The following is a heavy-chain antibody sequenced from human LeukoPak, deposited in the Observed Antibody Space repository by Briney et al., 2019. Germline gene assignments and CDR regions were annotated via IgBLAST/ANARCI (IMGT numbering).Heavy chain of an antibody. CDR1: GFTFSSYC. D-gene: IGHD3-10*01. CDR3: AGGDYYGSGNARRHWFDP. Sequence: GGSLRLSCSASGFTFSSYCMNWVRQAPGKGLEWVANIEQHGNEKYYMDSVKGRFTISRDNAKNSLYLEMNSLRAEDTAVYYCAGGDYYGSGNARRHWFDPWGQGTLVTVSS. CDR2: IEQHGNEK. J-gene: IGHJ5*02. V-gene: IGHV3-7*04.